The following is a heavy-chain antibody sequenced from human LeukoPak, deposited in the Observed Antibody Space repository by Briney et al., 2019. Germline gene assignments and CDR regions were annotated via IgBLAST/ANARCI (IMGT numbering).Heavy chain of an antibody. CDR2: ISYDGSNK. CDR3: AGDRRSCSSTSCLHNYYYYYGMDV. V-gene: IGHV3-30*04. D-gene: IGHD2-2*01. CDR1: GFTFSSYP. J-gene: IGHJ6*02. Sequence: GGPLRLSCAASGFTFSSYPMHWVRQAPGKGLEWVAVISYDGSNKYYADSVKGRFTISRDNSKNTLSLQMNSLRGEDTAVYFCAGDRRSCSSTSCLHNYYYYYGMDVWGQGTTDSVSS.